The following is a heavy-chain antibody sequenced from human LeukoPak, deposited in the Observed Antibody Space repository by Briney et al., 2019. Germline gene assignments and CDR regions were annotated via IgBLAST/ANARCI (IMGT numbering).Heavy chain of an antibody. CDR3: AKGPKLYSSSWMSDY. Sequence: PGGSLRLSCAASGFTFSSYAMSWVRQAPGKGLEWVSAISGSGGSTYYADSVKGRFTISRDNSKNTLYLQMNSLRAEDTAVYYCAKGPKLYSSSWMSDYWGQGTLVTVSS. V-gene: IGHV3-23*01. CDR1: GFTFSSYA. J-gene: IGHJ4*02. D-gene: IGHD6-13*01. CDR2: ISGSGGST.